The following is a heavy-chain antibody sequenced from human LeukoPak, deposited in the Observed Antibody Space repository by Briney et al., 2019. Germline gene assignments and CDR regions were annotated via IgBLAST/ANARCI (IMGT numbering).Heavy chain of an antibody. CDR3: ARGSGSYDY. Sequence: GRSLRLSCAASGFTFSSYGMHWVRQAPGKGLEWVAVIWYDGSNKYYADSVKGRFTISRDNSKNTLYLQMNSLGAEDTAVYYCARGSGSYDYWGQGTLVTVSS. CDR2: IWYDGSNK. D-gene: IGHD1-26*01. CDR1: GFTFSSYG. J-gene: IGHJ4*02. V-gene: IGHV3-33*01.